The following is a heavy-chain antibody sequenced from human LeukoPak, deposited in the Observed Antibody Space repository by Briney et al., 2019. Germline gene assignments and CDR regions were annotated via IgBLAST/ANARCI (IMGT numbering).Heavy chain of an antibody. CDR3: ARFFLTSLRNPYDMGV. CDR2: ISYDGSNK. D-gene: IGHD1-14*01. V-gene: IGHV3-30-3*01. J-gene: IGHJ6*01. CDR1: GFTFSSYA. Sequence: PGRSLRLSCAASGFTFSSYAMHWVRQASGKGLEWVAVISYDGSNKYYADSVKGRSTISRDNSKNTLYLQMNSLRAEDTAVYYCARFFLTSLRNPYDMGVWGQGTTVTVSS.